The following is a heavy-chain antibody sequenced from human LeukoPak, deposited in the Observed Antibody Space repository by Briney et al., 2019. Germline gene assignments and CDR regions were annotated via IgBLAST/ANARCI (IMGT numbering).Heavy chain of an antibody. CDR2: INHSGST. CDR3: ARASYSYGYWGYFDY. Sequence: SETLSLTCAVYGGSFSGYYWSWIRQPPGKGLEWIGEINHSGSTNYNPSLKSRVTISVDTSKDQFSLRLSSVTAADTAVYYCARASYSYGYWGYFDYWGQGTLVTVSS. V-gene: IGHV4-34*01. CDR1: GGSFSGYY. J-gene: IGHJ4*02. D-gene: IGHD5-18*01.